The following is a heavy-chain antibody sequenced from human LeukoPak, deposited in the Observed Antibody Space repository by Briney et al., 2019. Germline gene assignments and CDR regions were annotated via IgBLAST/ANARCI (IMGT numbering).Heavy chain of an antibody. J-gene: IGHJ4*02. D-gene: IGHD6-19*01. Sequence: PGGSLRLSCAASGFTVSSNYMSWVRQAPGKGLEWVSVIYSGGSTYYADSVKGRFTISRDNSKNTLYLQMNSLRAEDTAVYYCARRGGAVAANTGEYFDYWGQGTLVTVSS. CDR3: ARRGGAVAANTGEYFDY. CDR2: IYSGGST. CDR1: GFTVSSNY. V-gene: IGHV3-53*05.